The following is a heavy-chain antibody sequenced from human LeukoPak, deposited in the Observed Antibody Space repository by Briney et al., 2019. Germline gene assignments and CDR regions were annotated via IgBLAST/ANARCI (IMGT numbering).Heavy chain of an antibody. CDR3: ARRVGYCSGGSCYGFLNY. V-gene: IGHV4-34*01. Sequence: SETLSLTCAVYGGSFSGYYWSWIRQPPGKGLEWIGEINHSGSTNYNPSPKSRVTISVDTSKNQFSLKLSSVTAADTAVYYCARRVGYCSGGSCYGFLNYWGQGTLVTVPS. J-gene: IGHJ4*02. CDR2: INHSGST. CDR1: GGSFSGYY. D-gene: IGHD2-15*01.